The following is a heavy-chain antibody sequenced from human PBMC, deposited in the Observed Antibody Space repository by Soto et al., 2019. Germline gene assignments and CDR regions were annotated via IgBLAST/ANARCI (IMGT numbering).Heavy chain of an antibody. CDR1: GGTFSSYA. CDR2: IIPIFGTA. V-gene: IGHV1-69*01. CDR3: ARGRGGYADSSRYLGAFDI. D-gene: IGHD3-22*01. J-gene: IGHJ3*02. Sequence: QVQLVQSGAEVKKPGSSVKVSCKACGGTFSSYAISWVRQAPGQGLEWMGGIIPIFGTANYAQKFQGRVTITADESTSTAYMELSSLRSEDTAVYYCARGRGGYADSSRYLGAFDIWGQGTMVTVSS.